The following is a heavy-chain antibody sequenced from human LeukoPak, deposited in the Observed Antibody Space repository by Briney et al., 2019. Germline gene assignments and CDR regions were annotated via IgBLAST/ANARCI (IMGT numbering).Heavy chain of an antibody. J-gene: IGHJ3*02. CDR2: IYYSGST. CDR3: ARDARWGSSGWYGRGGADAFDI. CDR1: GGSVSSGSYY. Sequence: PSETLSLTCTVSGGSVSSGSYYWSWIRQPPGKGLEWIGYIYYSGSTNYNPSLKSRVTISVDTSKNQFSLKLSSVTAADTAVYYCARDARWGSSGWYGRGGADAFDIWGQGTVVTVSS. D-gene: IGHD6-19*01. V-gene: IGHV4-61*01.